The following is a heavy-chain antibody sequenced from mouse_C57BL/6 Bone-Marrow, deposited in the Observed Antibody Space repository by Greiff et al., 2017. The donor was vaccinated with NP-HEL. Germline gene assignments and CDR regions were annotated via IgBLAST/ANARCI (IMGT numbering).Heavy chain of an antibody. CDR3: TTAQATWFAY. CDR2: INPSSGYT. Sequence: QVQLQQSGAELAKPGASVKLSCKASGYTFTSYWMHWVKQRPGQGLEWIGYINPSSGYTKYNQKFKDKATLTADKSSSTAYMQLSSLTYEDSAVYDCTTAQATWFAYWGQGTLVTVSA. V-gene: IGHV1-7*01. CDR1: GYTFTSYW. D-gene: IGHD3-2*02. J-gene: IGHJ3*01.